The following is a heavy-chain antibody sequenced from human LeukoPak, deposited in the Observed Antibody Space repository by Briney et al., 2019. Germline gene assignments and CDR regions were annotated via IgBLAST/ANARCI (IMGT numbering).Heavy chain of an antibody. CDR2: IYYSGST. CDR1: GGSISSSSYY. CDR3: ARDKYYYDSSGYSPFDY. V-gene: IGHV4-39*07. Sequence: SETLSLTCTVSGGSISSSSYYLGWIRQPPGKGLEWIGNIYYSGSTYYNPSLKSRVTISVDTSKNQFSLKLSSVTAADTAVYYCARDKYYYDSSGYSPFDYWGQGTLVTVSS. D-gene: IGHD3-22*01. J-gene: IGHJ4*02.